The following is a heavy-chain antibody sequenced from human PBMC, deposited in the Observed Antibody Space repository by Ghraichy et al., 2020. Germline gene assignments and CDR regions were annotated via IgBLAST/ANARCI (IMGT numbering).Heavy chain of an antibody. Sequence: SGPTLAKPTQTLTLTCTFSGFSLSTSGMCVSWIRQPPGKALEWLARIDWDDDKYYSTSLKTRLTISKDTSKNQVVLTMTNMDPVDTATYYCARPSYTSGHVDYWGQGTLVTVSS. D-gene: IGHD5-12*01. V-gene: IGHV2-70*11. CDR2: IDWDDDK. CDR1: GFSLSTSGMC. CDR3: ARPSYTSGHVDY. J-gene: IGHJ4*02.